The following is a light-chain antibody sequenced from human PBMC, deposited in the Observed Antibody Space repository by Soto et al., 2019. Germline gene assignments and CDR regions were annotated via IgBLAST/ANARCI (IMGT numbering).Light chain of an antibody. CDR2: EIS. CDR3: SSYTSSSTLV. J-gene: IGLJ2*01. Sequence: QSALTQSASVSGSPGQSITISCTGTSRDVGGYNYVSWYQQYPGKAPKLMIYEISHRPSGVSNRFSGSKSGNTASLTISGLQAEDEADYYCSSYTSSSTLVFGGGTKLTVL. CDR1: SRDVGGYNY. V-gene: IGLV2-14*01.